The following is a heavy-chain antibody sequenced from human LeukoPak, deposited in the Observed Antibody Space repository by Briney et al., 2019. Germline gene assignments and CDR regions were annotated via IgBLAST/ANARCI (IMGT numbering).Heavy chain of an antibody. V-gene: IGHV3-23*01. CDR3: ARAERKNLWFGELAANYYYYMDV. J-gene: IGHJ6*03. D-gene: IGHD3-10*01. CDR1: GFTFSSYG. Sequence: GGSLRLSCAASGFTFSSYGMSWVRQAPGKGLEWVSGISGSGGSTYYADSVKGRFTISRDNSKNTLYLQMGSLRAEDMAVYYCARAERKNLWFGELAANYYYYMDVWGKGTTVTVSS. CDR2: ISGSGGST.